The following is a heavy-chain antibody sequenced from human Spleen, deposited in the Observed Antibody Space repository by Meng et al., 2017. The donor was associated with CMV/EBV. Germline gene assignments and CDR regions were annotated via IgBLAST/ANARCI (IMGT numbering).Heavy chain of an antibody. CDR2: IYYSGST. D-gene: IGHD6-19*01. J-gene: IGHJ4*02. CDR3: ARGGRIAVAGFDY. CDR1: GGTISSSSYD. V-gene: IGHV4-39*07. Sequence: HLLLLVPEPGLGTPSATLSPTCTVSGGTISSSSYDWGWLRQPPGKGLEWIGSIYYSGSTYNNPSLKSRVTISVDTSKNQFSLKLSSVTAADTAVYYCARGGRIAVAGFDYWGQGTLVTVSS.